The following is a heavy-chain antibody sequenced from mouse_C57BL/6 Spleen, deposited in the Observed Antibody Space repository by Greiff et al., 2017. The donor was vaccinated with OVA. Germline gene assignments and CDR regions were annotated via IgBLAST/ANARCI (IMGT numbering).Heavy chain of an antibody. Sequence: QVQLQQPGAELVKPGASVKMSCKASGYTFTSYWITWVKPRPGQGLEWIGDIYPGSGSTNYNEKFKSKATLTVDTSSSTAYMQLSSLTSEVSAVYYGERMTTVGAPYAMSDWGQGTSVTVSS. V-gene: IGHV1-55*01. CDR1: GYTFTSYW. CDR2: IYPGSGST. J-gene: IGHJ4*01. CDR3: ERMTTVGAPYAMSD. D-gene: IGHD1-1*01.